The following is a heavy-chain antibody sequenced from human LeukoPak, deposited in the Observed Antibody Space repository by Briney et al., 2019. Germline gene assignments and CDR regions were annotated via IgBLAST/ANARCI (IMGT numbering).Heavy chain of an antibody. CDR2: INWNGGST. J-gene: IGHJ4*02. D-gene: IGHD5-12*01. CDR3: ARDGYSGYDSQDGY. CDR1: GFTFDDYG. V-gene: IGHV3-20*04. Sequence: SGGSLRLSCAASGFTFDDYGMSWVRQAPGKGLEWVSGINWNGGSTGYADSVKGRFTISRDNAKNSLYLQMNSLRAEDTALYYCARDGYSGYDSQDGYWGQGTLVTVSS.